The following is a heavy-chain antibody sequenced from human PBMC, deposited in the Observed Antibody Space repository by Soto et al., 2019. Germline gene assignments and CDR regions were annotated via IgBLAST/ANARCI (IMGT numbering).Heavy chain of an antibody. CDR1: GVSSSSGDYY. Sequence: SETLSLTCTVSGVSSSSGDYYLSWIRQPPGKGLEWIGYIYYSGSTYYNPSLKSRVTISVDTSKNQFSLKLSSVTAADTAVYYCARVADCSGGRCYFSVDYWGQGTLVTVSS. J-gene: IGHJ4*02. D-gene: IGHD2-15*01. CDR2: IYYSGST. CDR3: ARVADCSGGRCYFSVDY. V-gene: IGHV4-30-4*01.